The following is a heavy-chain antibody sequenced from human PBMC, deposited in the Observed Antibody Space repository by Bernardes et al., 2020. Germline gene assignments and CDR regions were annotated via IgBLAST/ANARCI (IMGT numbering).Heavy chain of an antibody. CDR1: GFTFSSYC. J-gene: IGHJ6*02. V-gene: IGHV3-7*01. CDR2: IKQDGSEK. Sequence: GGSLRLSCAASGFTFSSYCMSWVRQAPGKGLEWVANIKQDGSEKYYVDSVKGRFTISRDNAKNSLYLQMNSLRAEDTAVYYCGGVYGRFYGMDVWGQGTTVTVSS. CDR3: GGVYGRFYGMDV. D-gene: IGHD4-17*01.